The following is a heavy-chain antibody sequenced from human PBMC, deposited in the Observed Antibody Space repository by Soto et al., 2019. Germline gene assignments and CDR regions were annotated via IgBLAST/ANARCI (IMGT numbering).Heavy chain of an antibody. J-gene: IGHJ3*02. CDR2: IVSDGSAK. CDR3: ARDDAFGNENGFDI. D-gene: IGHD1-1*01. Sequence: QVQLVESGGGVVQPGTSLRLSCAVSGFPFSTYGFHWVRQPPGKGLEWVAVIVSDGSAKYHADSVEGRFTISRDNSKDTLSLQMKSLRAEDTAVYYCARDDAFGNENGFDIWGQGTMVTVSS. CDR1: GFPFSTYG. V-gene: IGHV3-33*01.